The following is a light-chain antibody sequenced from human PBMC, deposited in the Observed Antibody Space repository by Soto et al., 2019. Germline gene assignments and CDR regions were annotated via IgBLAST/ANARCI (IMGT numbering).Light chain of an antibody. CDR2: AAS. CDR1: QSISSY. J-gene: IGKJ1*01. CDR3: QQSYSTPFVT. Sequence: DIQMTQSPSSLSASVGDGVTITCRASQSISSYLNWYQQKPGKAPKLLIYAASSLQSGVPSRFSGSRSGTDFTLTISSLQPEDFATYYCQQSYSTPFVTFGQGTKVDIK. V-gene: IGKV1-39*01.